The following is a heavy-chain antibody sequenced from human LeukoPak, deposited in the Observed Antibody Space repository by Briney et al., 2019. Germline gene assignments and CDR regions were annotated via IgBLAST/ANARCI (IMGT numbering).Heavy chain of an antibody. Sequence: SETLSLTCAVYGGSFSGYYWSWIRQPPGKGLEWIGEINHSGSTNYNPSLKSRVTISVDTSKNQFSLKLGSVTAADTAVYYCARVVPAAKYYYGMDVWGQGTTVTVSS. CDR3: ARVVPAAKYYYGMDV. V-gene: IGHV4-34*01. CDR1: GGSFSGYY. J-gene: IGHJ6*02. D-gene: IGHD2-2*01. CDR2: INHSGST.